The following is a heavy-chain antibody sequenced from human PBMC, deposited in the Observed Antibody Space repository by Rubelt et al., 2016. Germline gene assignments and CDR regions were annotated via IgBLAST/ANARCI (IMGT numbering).Heavy chain of an antibody. CDR3: AALVGYCRSTNCFDN. D-gene: IGHD2-2*01. CDR2: ISGSAAGT. CDR1: GFTFSRYA. Sequence: SRGGLVQPGGSLRVSCAASGFTFSRYAMSWVRQAPGKGLEWVSAISGSAAGTYYADSVKGRFTISRDNSKNTLYLQMNSLRAEDTAVYYCAALVGYCRSTNCFDNWGQGSLVTVSS. V-gene: IGHV3-23*01. J-gene: IGHJ4*02.